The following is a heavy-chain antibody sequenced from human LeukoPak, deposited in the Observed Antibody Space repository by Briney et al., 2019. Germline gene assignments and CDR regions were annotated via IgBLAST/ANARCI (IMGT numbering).Heavy chain of an antibody. V-gene: IGHV3-7*03. CDR2: IKQDGSQK. CDR1: GFTFSSYW. J-gene: IGHJ1*01. CDR3: ARVYYGDYGYFQH. Sequence: PGGSLRLSCVASGFTFSSYWMGWVRQAPGKGLEWVANIKQDGSQKYYVDSVKGRFTTSRDNAKNSLSLQMNSLRAEDTAVYYCARVYYGDYGYFQHWGQGTLVTVSS. D-gene: IGHD4-17*01.